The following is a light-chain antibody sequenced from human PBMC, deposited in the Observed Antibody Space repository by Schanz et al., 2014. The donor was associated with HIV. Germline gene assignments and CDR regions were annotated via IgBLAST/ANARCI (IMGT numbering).Light chain of an antibody. CDR1: SSNIGNNY. CDR3: ATWHSSLREVV. Sequence: QSVLTQPPSLSAAPGQTVTISCSGSSSNIGNNYLSWYQQLPGTAPKLLIYDNDKRPSGVPDRFSGSKTGTSATLAINGLQTGDEADYYCATWHSSLREVVFGGGTKVTVL. V-gene: IGLV1-51*01. CDR2: DND. J-gene: IGLJ2*01.